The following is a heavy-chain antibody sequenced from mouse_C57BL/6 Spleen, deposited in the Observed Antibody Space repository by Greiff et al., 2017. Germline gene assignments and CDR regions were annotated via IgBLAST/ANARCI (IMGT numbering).Heavy chain of an antibody. V-gene: IGHV1-80*01. Sequence: LQQSGASVKISCKASGYAFSSYWMNWVKQRPGKGLEWIGQIYPGDGDTNYNGKFKGKATLTADKSSSTAYMQLSSLTSEDSAVYFCARSSTTVVATDFDYWGQGTTLTVSS. CDR1: GYAFSSYW. D-gene: IGHD1-1*01. CDR2: IYPGDGDT. CDR3: ARSSTTVVATDFDY. J-gene: IGHJ2*01.